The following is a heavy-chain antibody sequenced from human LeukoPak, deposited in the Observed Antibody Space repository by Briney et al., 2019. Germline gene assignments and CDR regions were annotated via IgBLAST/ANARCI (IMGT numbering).Heavy chain of an antibody. V-gene: IGHV4-59*08. CDR2: IYYSGST. Sequence: SETLSLTCTVSGGSISNYYWSWIRQPPGKGLEWIGYIYYSGSTNYNPSLKSRVTISVDTSKNQFSLKLSSVTAADTAVYYCARLSSYYYGSGDEDYWGQGTLVTVSS. D-gene: IGHD3-10*01. CDR1: GGSISNYY. CDR3: ARLSSYYYGSGDEDY. J-gene: IGHJ4*02.